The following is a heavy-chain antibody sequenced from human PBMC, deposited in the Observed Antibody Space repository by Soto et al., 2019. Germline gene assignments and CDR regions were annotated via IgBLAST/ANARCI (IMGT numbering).Heavy chain of an antibody. Sequence: SGPTLVNPTQTLTLTCTFSGFSLSTSGMCVSWIRQPPGKALEWLARIDWDDDKYYSTSLKTRLTISKDTSKNQVVLTMTNMDPVDTATYYCARVRGGVALPPYYHHCYMVVWGTGTPVT. CDR2: IDWDDDK. J-gene: IGHJ6*03. D-gene: IGHD2-15*01. V-gene: IGHV2-70*11. CDR3: ARVRGGVALPPYYHHCYMVV. CDR1: GFSLSTSGMC.